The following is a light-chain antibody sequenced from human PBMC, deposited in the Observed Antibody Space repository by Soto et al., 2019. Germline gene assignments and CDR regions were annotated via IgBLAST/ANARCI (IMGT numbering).Light chain of an antibody. V-gene: IGLV2-23*01. CDR2: ETS. CDR1: SSDFGSYKF. Sequence: QSALTQPASVSGSPGQSVTISCTGTSSDFGSYKFVSWYQHHPGKVPKVIIYETSKRPSGVSDRFSGSKYGNTASLTISGLQAEDEADYYCFSFTSTNTHVFGSGTQLTVL. J-gene: IGLJ7*01. CDR3: FSFTSTNTHV.